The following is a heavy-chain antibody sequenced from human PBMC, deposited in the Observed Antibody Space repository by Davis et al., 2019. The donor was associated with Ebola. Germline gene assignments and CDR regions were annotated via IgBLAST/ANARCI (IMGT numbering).Heavy chain of an antibody. CDR3: AKDIRARAFGVVLDV. CDR2: ISGSGGTT. Sequence: PWGSLRLSCAASGFTFSSYAMTWVRQAPGKGLEWVSAISGSGGTTYYADSVKGRFTISRDNSKNTLYLQMNSLRAEDTAVYYCAKDIRARAFGVVLDVWGKGTTVTVSS. J-gene: IGHJ6*04. D-gene: IGHD3-3*01. V-gene: IGHV3-23*01. CDR1: GFTFSSYA.